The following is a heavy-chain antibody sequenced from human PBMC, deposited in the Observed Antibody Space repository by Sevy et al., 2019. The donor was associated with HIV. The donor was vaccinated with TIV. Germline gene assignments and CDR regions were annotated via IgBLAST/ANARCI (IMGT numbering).Heavy chain of an antibody. Sequence: ASVKVSCKASGYTFTSYYMNWVRQAPGQGLEWMGIVNPSGGSTSYAQKFQGRVTMTRDTSTSTVYMELSHLRSEDTAVYYCAGGSGGRSGWFDPWGQGTLVTVSS. V-gene: IGHV1-46*01. J-gene: IGHJ5*02. CDR1: GYTFTSYY. D-gene: IGHD2-15*01. CDR2: VNPSGGST. CDR3: AGGSGGRSGWFDP.